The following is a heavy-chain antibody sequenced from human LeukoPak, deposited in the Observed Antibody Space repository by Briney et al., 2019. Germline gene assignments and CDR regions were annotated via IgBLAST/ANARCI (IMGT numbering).Heavy chain of an antibody. J-gene: IGHJ3*02. D-gene: IGHD6-13*01. V-gene: IGHV4-59*01. CDR2: VHYSGTT. CDR1: DGSITNND. CDR3: ARSIAAAGEAFDI. Sequence: SETLSLTCTVSDGSITNNDWSWVRQTPGKGLEFIGYVHYSGTTNYNPSLRSRVTISIDTSRNQFSLKLTSVTAADTAIYYCARSIAAAGEAFDIWGQGTMVTVSS.